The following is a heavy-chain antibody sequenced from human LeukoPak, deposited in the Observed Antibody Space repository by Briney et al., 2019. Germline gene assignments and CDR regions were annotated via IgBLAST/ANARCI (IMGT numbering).Heavy chain of an antibody. CDR2: ISAYNGNT. V-gene: IGHV1-18*01. J-gene: IGHJ5*02. D-gene: IGHD3-3*01. CDR1: GYTFTSYG. CDR3: ARVAGGLEWLLYPATNNWFDP. Sequence: ASVKVSCKASGYTFTSYGISWVRQAPGQGLEWMGWISAYNGNTNYAQKLQGRVTMTTDTSTSTAYMELRSLRSDDTAVYYCARVAGGLEWLLYPATNNWFDPWGQGTLVTVSS.